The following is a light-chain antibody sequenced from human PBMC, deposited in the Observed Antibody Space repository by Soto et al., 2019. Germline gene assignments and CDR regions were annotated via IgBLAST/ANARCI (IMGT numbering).Light chain of an antibody. CDR3: SSYTSRSNHYV. CDR2: EVS. V-gene: IGLV2-14*01. CDR1: SIDVGDYNY. J-gene: IGLJ1*01. Sequence: HSLLNHPASFSWAPRHSISISCTGTSIDVGDYNYVSWYQQHPGKAPKLMIYEVSNRPPGVSNRFSGSKSGNTASLTISGLQAEDEADYYCSSYTSRSNHYVLGTGNKGTV.